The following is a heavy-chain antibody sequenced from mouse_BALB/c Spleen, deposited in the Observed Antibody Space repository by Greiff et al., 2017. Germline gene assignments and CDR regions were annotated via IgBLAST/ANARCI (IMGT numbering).Heavy chain of an antibody. Sequence: EVKVEESGGGLVKPGGSLKLSCAASGFTFSDYYMYWVRQTPEKRLEWVATISDGGSYTYYPDSVKGRFTISRDNAKNNLYLQMSSLKSEDTAMYYCAREGYDYWGQGTTLTVSS. V-gene: IGHV5-4*02. CDR3: AREGYDY. D-gene: IGHD3-2*02. CDR1: GFTFSDYY. J-gene: IGHJ2*01. CDR2: ISDGGSYT.